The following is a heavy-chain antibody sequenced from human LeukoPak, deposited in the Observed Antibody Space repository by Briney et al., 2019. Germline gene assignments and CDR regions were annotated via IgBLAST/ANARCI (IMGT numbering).Heavy chain of an antibody. Sequence: SETLSLTCAVYGGSFSGYYWSWIRQPPGKGLEWMGEINHSGSTNYNPSLKSRVTISVDTSNNQFSLKLSSVTAAATAVYYCARGTPPFFGVDPYGMDVWGQGTTVTVSS. J-gene: IGHJ6*02. CDR3: ARGTPPFFGVDPYGMDV. CDR1: GGSFSGYY. D-gene: IGHD3-3*01. CDR2: INHSGST. V-gene: IGHV4-34*01.